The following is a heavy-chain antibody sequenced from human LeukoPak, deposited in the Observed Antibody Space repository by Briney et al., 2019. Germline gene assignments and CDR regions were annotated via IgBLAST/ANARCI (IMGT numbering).Heavy chain of an antibody. D-gene: IGHD1-1*01. CDR3: AKDQGRTDPYYFDY. V-gene: IGHV3-30*18. J-gene: IGHJ4*02. Sequence: PGGSLRLSCAASGFTFSSYGMHWVRQAPGKGLEWVAVILYDGSKKYYADSVKGRFTISRDNSKNTLYLQMNSLRAEDTAVYYCAKDQGRTDPYYFDYWGQGTLVTVSS. CDR1: GFTFSSYG. CDR2: ILYDGSKK.